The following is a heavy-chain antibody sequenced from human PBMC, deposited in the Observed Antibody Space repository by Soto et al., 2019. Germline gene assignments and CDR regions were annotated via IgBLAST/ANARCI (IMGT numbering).Heavy chain of an antibody. V-gene: IGHV4-39*01. CDR3: GKVLVGATGHTDSDS. CDR1: GGSIYRSGYY. Sequence: SETLSLTCTVSGGSIYRSGYYWGWIRQPPGRGLEWTGNIDYNGVTYSNPSLKSRVTISRDTSKNQFSLKLTSVTAADTALYYCGKVLVGATGHTDSDSWGPGTLVTVSS. D-gene: IGHD2-15*01. J-gene: IGHJ4*02. CDR2: IDYNGVT.